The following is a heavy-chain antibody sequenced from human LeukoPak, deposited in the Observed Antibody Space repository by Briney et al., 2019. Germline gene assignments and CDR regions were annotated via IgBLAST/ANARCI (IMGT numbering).Heavy chain of an antibody. V-gene: IGHV4-4*09. CDR3: ARVTRRGEFWIGDEYDHMDV. J-gene: IGHJ6*03. D-gene: IGHD3-3*01. CDR1: GGSISSYY. CDR2: IYTSGST. Sequence: SETLSLTCAVSGGSISSYYWSWIRQPPGKGLEWIGYIYTSGSTNYNPSLKSRVTISVDTSKNQFSLKLSSVTAADTAVYYCARVTRRGEFWIGDEYDHMDVWGKGTTVTGSS.